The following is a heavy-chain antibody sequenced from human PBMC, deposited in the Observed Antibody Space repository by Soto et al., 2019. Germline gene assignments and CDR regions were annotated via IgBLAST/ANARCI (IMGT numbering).Heavy chain of an antibody. V-gene: IGHV2-5*02. Sequence: KESGPTLVKSTETLTLTCTFSGFSLSTSEVGVGWIRQPPGKALEWLALIYWDEDKRYSPSLKTRLTITKDTSTNEVVLTMTNVDPVDTGTYYCAHKGGRGAGMDVWGQGTTVTVSS. CDR3: AHKGGRGAGMDV. D-gene: IGHD2-15*01. CDR1: GFSLSTSEVG. J-gene: IGHJ6*02. CDR2: IYWDEDK.